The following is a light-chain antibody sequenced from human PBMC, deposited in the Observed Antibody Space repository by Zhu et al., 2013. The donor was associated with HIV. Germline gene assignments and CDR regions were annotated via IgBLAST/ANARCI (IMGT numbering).Light chain of an antibody. CDR1: ENVNSN. CDR2: GAS. V-gene: IGKV3-20*01. J-gene: IGKJ1*01. CDR3: QQYGSSLTWT. Sequence: EIXLTQSPGTLSLSPGERAILSCRASENVNSNLAWYHQRPGQPPRLLIYGASNRATGTPDRFSGSGSGTDFTLTISRLEPEDFGLYYCQQYGSSLTWTFGQGTKVEIK.